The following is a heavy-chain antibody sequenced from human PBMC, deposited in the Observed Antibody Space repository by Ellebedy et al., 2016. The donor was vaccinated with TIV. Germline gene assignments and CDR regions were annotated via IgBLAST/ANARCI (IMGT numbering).Heavy chain of an antibody. CDR1: GGSISSGDYY. Sequence: MPSETLSLTCTVSGGSISSGDYYWSWIRQPPGKGLEWIGYIYYSGNTYYNPSLKSRVTISIDTSKNQFSLKLTSVTAADTAVYYCARVMIQLWLLDYWGLGTLVTVSS. CDR2: IYYSGNT. D-gene: IGHD5-18*01. V-gene: IGHV4-30-4*01. CDR3: ARVMIQLWLLDY. J-gene: IGHJ4*02.